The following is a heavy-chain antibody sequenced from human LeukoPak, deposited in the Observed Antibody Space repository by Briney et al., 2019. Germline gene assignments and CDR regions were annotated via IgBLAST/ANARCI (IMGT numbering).Heavy chain of an antibody. CDR3: AREFRDTVKMGYYMDV. J-gene: IGHJ6*03. CDR1: GFTFRSYN. CDR2: ISSSSSYI. V-gene: IGHV3-21*01. Sequence: GGSLRLSCAASGFTFRSYNMNWVRQAPGKGLEWVSSISSSSSYIYYADSVKGRFTISRDNAKNSLYLQMNSLRAEDTAVYYCAREFRDTVKMGYYMDVWGKGTTVTVSS. D-gene: IGHD5-18*01.